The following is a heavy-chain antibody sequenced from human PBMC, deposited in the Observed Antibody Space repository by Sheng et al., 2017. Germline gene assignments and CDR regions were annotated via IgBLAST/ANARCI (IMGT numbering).Heavy chain of an antibody. V-gene: IGHV1-2*02. CDR3: ARAIARAAAAQNWFDP. D-gene: IGHD6-13*01. J-gene: IGHJ5*02. Sequence: QVQLVQSGAEVKKPGASVKVSCKASGYTFTGYYMHWVRQAPGQGLEWMGWINPNSGGTNYAQKFQGRVTMTRDTSISTAYMELSRLRSDDTAVYYCARAIARAAAAQNWFDPWGQGTLVTVSS. CDR1: GYTFTGYY. CDR2: INPNSGGT.